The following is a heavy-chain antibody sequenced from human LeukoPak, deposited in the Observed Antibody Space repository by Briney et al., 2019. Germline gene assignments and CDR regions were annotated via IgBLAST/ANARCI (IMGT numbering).Heavy chain of an antibody. CDR2: IYYGGST. J-gene: IGHJ6*04. V-gene: IGHV4-30-4*01. CDR1: VGSIRSGDYS. Sequence: SQTLSLTCTVSVGSIRSGDYSWSWIRHPPGKGLGWIGYIYYGGSTSTNPSLKSRVTISVDTSKNQFSLKLSSVTAADTAVYYCARCKRGVPAAMYYYYGMDVWGKGTTVTVSS. D-gene: IGHD2-2*01. CDR3: ARCKRGVPAAMYYYYGMDV.